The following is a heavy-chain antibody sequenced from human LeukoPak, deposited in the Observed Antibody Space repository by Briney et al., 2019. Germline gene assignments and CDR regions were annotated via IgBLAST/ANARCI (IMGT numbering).Heavy chain of an antibody. Sequence: GSLRLSCAASGVTVNSIYMSWIRQPPGKGLEWIGYIYYSGSTNYNPSLKSRVTISVDTSKNQFSLKLSSVTAADTAVYYCARDGSGWSNNWFDPWGQGTLVTVSS. D-gene: IGHD6-19*01. CDR3: ARDGSGWSNNWFDP. CDR1: GVTVNSIY. CDR2: IYYSGST. J-gene: IGHJ5*02. V-gene: IGHV4-59*02.